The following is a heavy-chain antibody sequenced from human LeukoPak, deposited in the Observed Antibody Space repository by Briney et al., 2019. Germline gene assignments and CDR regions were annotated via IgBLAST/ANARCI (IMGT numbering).Heavy chain of an antibody. D-gene: IGHD5-12*01. CDR2: ISGSGGST. CDR3: ARDRGVATGYYYYGMDV. CDR1: GFTFSSYA. Sequence: GGSLRLSCAASGFTFSSYAMSWVRQAPGKGLEWVSAISGSGGSTYYADSVKGRFTISRDNSKNTLYLQMNSLRAEDTAVYYCARDRGVATGYYYYGMDVWGQGTTVTVSS. V-gene: IGHV3-23*01. J-gene: IGHJ6*02.